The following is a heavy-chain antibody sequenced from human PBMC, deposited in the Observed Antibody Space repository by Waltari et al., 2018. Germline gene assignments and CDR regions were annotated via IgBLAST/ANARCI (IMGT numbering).Heavy chain of an antibody. CDR2: ISPDNGNT. D-gene: IGHD3-3*01. J-gene: IGHJ4*02. Sequence: QVQLVQSGAEVKKPGASVKVSCKASGYTFTSYGISWVRQAPGQGLEWMGWISPDNGNTNYAQKLQGRVTMTTDTSTSTAYMELRSLRSDDTAVYYCARSNYDFWSGYYTGVRYFDYWGQGTLVTVSS. CDR3: ARSNYDFWSGYYTGVRYFDY. CDR1: GYTFTSYG. V-gene: IGHV1-18*01.